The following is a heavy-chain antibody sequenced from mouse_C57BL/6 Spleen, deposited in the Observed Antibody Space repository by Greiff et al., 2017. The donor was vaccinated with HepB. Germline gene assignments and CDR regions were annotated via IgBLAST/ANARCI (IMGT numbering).Heavy chain of an antibody. CDR2: IYPGSGST. CDR1: GYTFTSYW. J-gene: IGHJ1*03. CDR3: ARYPHYYGSSYGYFDV. Sequence: QVQLQQPGAELVKPGASVKMSCKASGYTFTSYWITWVKQRPGQGLEWIGDIYPGSGSTNYNEKFKSKATLTVDTSSSTAYMQLSSLTSEDSAVYYCARYPHYYGSSYGYFDVWGTGTTVTVSS. D-gene: IGHD1-1*01. V-gene: IGHV1-55*01.